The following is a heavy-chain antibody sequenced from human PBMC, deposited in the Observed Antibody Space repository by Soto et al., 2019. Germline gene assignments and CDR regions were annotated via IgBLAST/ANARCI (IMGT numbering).Heavy chain of an antibody. J-gene: IGHJ6*02. D-gene: IGHD3-9*01. V-gene: IGHV1-69*06. CDR1: GGTFSSYA. CDR3: ARDPVFILTGSDYGMDV. CDR2: IIPIFGTA. Sequence: QVQLVQSGAEVKKPGSSVKVSCKASGGTFSSYAISWVRQAPGQGLEWMGGIIPIFGTANYAQKFQGRVTITADKSTSTAYMELRSLISEDTSVYYCARDPVFILTGSDYGMDVWGQWTTVTVSS.